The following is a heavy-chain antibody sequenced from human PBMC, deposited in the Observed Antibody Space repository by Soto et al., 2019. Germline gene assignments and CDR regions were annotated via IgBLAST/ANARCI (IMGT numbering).Heavy chain of an antibody. J-gene: IGHJ5*02. D-gene: IGHD2-2*01. Sequence: SETLSLTCTVSGGSISSSSYYWGWIRQPPGKGLEWIGSIYYSGSTYYNPSLKSRVTISVDTSKNQFSLKLSPVTAADTAVYYCARHVAFLSADIVVVPAAIIHLEELDNWFDPWGQGTLVTVSS. V-gene: IGHV4-39*01. CDR3: ARHVAFLSADIVVVPAAIIHLEELDNWFDP. CDR2: IYYSGST. CDR1: GGSISSSSYY.